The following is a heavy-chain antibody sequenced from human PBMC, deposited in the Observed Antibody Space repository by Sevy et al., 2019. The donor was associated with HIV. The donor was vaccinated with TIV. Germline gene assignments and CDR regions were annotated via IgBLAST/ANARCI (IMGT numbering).Heavy chain of an antibody. CDR1: GFAFSSHA. CDR2: ISYEGTEK. Sequence: GGSLRLSCAASGFAFSSHAMHWVRQAPGKGLEGVAVISYEGTEKFYAASVEGRFTISRDNSKNMLSLQINSLRPEDTAVYYCARDGGYSIKWYPLYWGHGTLVTVSS. D-gene: IGHD6-13*01. V-gene: IGHV3-30-3*01. J-gene: IGHJ4*01. CDR3: ARDGGYSIKWYPLY.